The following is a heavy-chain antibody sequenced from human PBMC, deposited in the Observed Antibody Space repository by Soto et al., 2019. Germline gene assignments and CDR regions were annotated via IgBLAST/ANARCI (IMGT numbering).Heavy chain of an antibody. CDR1: GFVFSDYY. CDR2: IGPSGSPI. V-gene: IGHV3-11*01. J-gene: IGHJ6*02. CDR3: ARGHYGLDV. Sequence: SLRLSCAASGFVFSDYYISWIRQAPGKGLEWVSYIGPSGSPIYYADSLRGRFTISRDNAENSVYPQMNSLRAEDTAVYYCARGHYGLDVWGQGTTVTVSS.